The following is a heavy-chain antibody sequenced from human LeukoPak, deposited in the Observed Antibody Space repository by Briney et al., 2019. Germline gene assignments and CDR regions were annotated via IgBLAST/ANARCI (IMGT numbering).Heavy chain of an antibody. V-gene: IGHV3-30*18. CDR2: ISYDGSNK. D-gene: IGHD3-22*01. CDR3: AKAFAMIVVAVDY. CDR1: GFTFSSYG. Sequence: GRSLRLSCAASGFTFSSYGMHWVRQAPGKGLEWVAVISYDGSNKYYADSVKGRFTISRDNSKNTLYLQMNSLRAEDTAVYYCAKAFAMIVVAVDYWGQGTLVTVPS. J-gene: IGHJ4*02.